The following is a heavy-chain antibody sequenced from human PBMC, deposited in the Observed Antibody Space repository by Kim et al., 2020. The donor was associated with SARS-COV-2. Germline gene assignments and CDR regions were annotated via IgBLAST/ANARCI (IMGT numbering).Heavy chain of an antibody. CDR2: INHSGST. CDR1: GGSFSGYY. V-gene: IGHV4-34*01. CDR3: AGSDAQGGMDV. J-gene: IGHJ6*02. Sequence: SETLSLTCAVYGGSFSGYYWSWIRQPPGKGLEWIGEINHSGSTNYNPSLKSRVTISVDTSKNQFSLKLSSVTAADTAVYYCAGSDAQGGMDVWGQGTTVTVSS.